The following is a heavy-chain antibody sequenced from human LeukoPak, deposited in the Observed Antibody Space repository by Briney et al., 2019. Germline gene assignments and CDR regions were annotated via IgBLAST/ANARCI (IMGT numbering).Heavy chain of an antibody. CDR3: ARGRNSAFDI. J-gene: IGHJ3*02. V-gene: IGHV4-59*01. CDR2: IYYSGSI. CDR1: GGSISSYY. Sequence: SETLSLTCTVSGGSISSYYWSWIRQPPGKGLEWIGYIYYSGSINYNPSLKSRVIISVDKSKNQFSLKLTSVTAADTAVYYCARGRNSAFDIWGQGTMVTVSS.